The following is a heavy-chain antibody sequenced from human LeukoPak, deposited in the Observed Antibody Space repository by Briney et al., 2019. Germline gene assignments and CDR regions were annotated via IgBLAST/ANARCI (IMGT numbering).Heavy chain of an antibody. CDR1: GYTFTGYY. J-gene: IGHJ3*02. CDR2: INPNSGGT. Sequence: ASVKVSCKASGYTFTGYYMHWVRQAPGQGLGWMGWINPNSGGTNYAQKFQGRVTMTRDTSISTAYMELSRLRSDDTAVYYCARVESGSSDAFDIWGQGTMVTVSS. V-gene: IGHV1-2*02. CDR3: ARVESGSSDAFDI. D-gene: IGHD1-26*01.